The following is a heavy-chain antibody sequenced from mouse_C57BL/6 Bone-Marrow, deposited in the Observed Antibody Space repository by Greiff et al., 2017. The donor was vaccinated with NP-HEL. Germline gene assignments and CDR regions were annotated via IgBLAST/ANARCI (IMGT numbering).Heavy chain of an antibody. CDR3: ARSRGNYEKWFAY. J-gene: IGHJ3*01. CDR2: IYPGSGST. D-gene: IGHD2-1*01. V-gene: IGHV1-55*01. CDR1: GYTFTSYW. Sequence: QVQLQQPGAELVEPGASVKMSCKASGYTFTSYWITWVKQRPGQGLEWIGDIYPGSGSTNYNEKFKSKATLTVDTSSSTAYMQLSSLTSEDSAVYYCARSRGNYEKWFAYWGQGTLVTVSA.